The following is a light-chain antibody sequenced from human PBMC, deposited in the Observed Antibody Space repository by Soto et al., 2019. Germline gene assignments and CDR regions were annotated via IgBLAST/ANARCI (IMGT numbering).Light chain of an antibody. V-gene: IGKV3-15*01. CDR2: GAS. Sequence: LMTQSPATLSVSPGERATLSCRASQSVSSNLAWYQQKPGQAPRLLIYGASTRATGIPAKFSGGGSGTDFTLTISRLEPEDFAVYYCQQYGSSPTTFGQGTKVDIK. J-gene: IGKJ1*01. CDR3: QQYGSSPTT. CDR1: QSVSSN.